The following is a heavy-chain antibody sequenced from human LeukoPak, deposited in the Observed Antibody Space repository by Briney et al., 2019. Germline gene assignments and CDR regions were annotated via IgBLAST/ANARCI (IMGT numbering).Heavy chain of an antibody. CDR2: ISAYNGNT. CDR1: GYTFTSYS. V-gene: IGHV1-18*03. Sequence: ASVKVSCKASGYTFTSYSINWVRQAPGQGLEWMGWISAYNGNTKYAQKLQGRVTMTTDTSTSTAYMELRSLRSDDMAVYYCARDGTSTDDYWGQGTAVTVSS. D-gene: IGHD1-7*01. CDR3: ARDGTSTDDY. J-gene: IGHJ4*02.